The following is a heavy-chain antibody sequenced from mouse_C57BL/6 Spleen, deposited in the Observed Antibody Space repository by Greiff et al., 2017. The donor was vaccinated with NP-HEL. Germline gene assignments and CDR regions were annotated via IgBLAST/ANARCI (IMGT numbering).Heavy chain of an antibody. V-gene: IGHV1-18*01. Sequence: VQLKESGPELVKPGASVKIPCKASGYTFTDYNMDWVKQSHGKSLEWIGDINPNNGGTIYNQKFKGKATLTVDKSSSTAYMELRSLTSEDTAVYYCARRDGYDEAHYFDYWGQGTTLTVSS. D-gene: IGHD2-2*01. CDR3: ARRDGYDEAHYFDY. CDR1: GYTFTDYN. J-gene: IGHJ2*01. CDR2: INPNNGGT.